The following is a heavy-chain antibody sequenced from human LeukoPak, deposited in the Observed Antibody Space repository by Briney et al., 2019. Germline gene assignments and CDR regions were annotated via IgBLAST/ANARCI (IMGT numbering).Heavy chain of an antibody. Sequence: GGSLRLSCAASGFTFSDYYMSWIRQAPGKGLEWVSYISSSGSTIYYADSVKGRFTISRDDARESVFLQMDGLRVDDTAVYYCARTYDFGRGPPGDAFDNWGPGTWVIVSA. D-gene: IGHD3-3*01. CDR1: GFTFSDYY. J-gene: IGHJ3*02. CDR3: ARTYDFGRGPPGDAFDN. V-gene: IGHV3-11*04. CDR2: ISSSGSTI.